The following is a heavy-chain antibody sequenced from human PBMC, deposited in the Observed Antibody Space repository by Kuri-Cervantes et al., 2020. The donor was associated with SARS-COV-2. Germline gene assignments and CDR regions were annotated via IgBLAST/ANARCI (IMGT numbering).Heavy chain of an antibody. V-gene: IGHV6-1*01. CDR2: TYFRSKWYT. Sequence: LRLSCAISGDRVSSNSAAWNWIRQSPSRGLDWLGRTYFRSKWYTDYAVSVKSRITFNPDTSKNQFSLQLNSVTPEDTAVYYCARSERHRVAVAGTSDNWFDPWGQGTLVTVSS. D-gene: IGHD6-19*01. J-gene: IGHJ5*02. CDR3: ARSERHRVAVAGTSDNWFDP. CDR1: GDRVSSNSAA.